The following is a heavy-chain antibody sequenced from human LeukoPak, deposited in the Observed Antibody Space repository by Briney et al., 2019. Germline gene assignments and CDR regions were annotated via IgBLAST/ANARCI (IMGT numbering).Heavy chain of an antibody. V-gene: IGHV1-18*01. CDR1: GYTFTSYG. D-gene: IGHD3-10*01. J-gene: IGHJ6*02. CDR2: ISSYSGNT. Sequence: GASEKVSCKASGYTFTSYGISWVRQGPGQGLEWMGWISSYSGNTNYVQKLQGRVTMTTDTSTTKAYMELRSLRSDDTAVYYCARDRVTMVRGTGSGLDVWGQGTTVTVSS. CDR3: ARDRVTMVRGTGSGLDV.